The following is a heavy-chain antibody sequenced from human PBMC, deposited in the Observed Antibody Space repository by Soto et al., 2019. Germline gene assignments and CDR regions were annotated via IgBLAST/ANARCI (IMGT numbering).Heavy chain of an antibody. D-gene: IGHD4-17*01. J-gene: IGHJ5*02. CDR3: ARDLVDYETWFDP. CDR1: GGSISSGGYY. CDR2: IYYSGST. Sequence: SETLSLTCTVSGGSISSGGYYWSWIRQHPGKGLEWIGYIYYSGSTYYNPSLKSRVTISVDTSKNQFSLKLGSVTAADTAVYYCARDLVDYETWFDPWGQGTLVTVSS. V-gene: IGHV4-31*03.